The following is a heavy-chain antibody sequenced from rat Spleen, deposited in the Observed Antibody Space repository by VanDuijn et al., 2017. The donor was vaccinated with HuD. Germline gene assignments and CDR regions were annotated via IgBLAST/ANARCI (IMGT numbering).Heavy chain of an antibody. D-gene: IGHD1-10*01. CDR1: GLTFSYYD. J-gene: IGHJ3*01. Sequence: EVQLVESGGGLVQPGGSIKLSCAASGLTFSYYDMAWVRQAPTKGLEWVASISFDGSSTYYRDSVKGRFTISRDNAKSTLYVQMDSLRSEDTATYYCTTENYWFAYWGQGTLVTVSS. V-gene: IGHV5-20*01. CDR2: ISFDGSST. CDR3: TTENYWFAY.